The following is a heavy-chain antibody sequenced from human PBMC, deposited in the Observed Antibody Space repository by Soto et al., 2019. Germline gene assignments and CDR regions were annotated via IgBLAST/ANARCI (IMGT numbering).Heavy chain of an antibody. CDR2: INHSGSTI. J-gene: IGHJ4*02. CDR3: ARDSNSASAGY. Sequence: TLSLTCSVYGGSFRGYYWTWIRPTPGTGLEWIGEINHSGSTIYYADSVKGRFTISRDNARNSLYLQMNSLRAEDTAVYYCARDSNSASAGYWGQGTLVTVSS. CDR1: GGSFRGYY. V-gene: IGHV3-11*01. D-gene: IGHD2-15*01.